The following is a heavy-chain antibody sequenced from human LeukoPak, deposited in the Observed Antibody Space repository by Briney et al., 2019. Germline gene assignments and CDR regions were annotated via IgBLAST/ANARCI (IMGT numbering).Heavy chain of an antibody. CDR2: ISSSGSGGNT. D-gene: IGHD5-18*01. CDR3: AKDRGYSYGYPNYYYGMDV. J-gene: IGHJ6*02. CDR1: GVTLSSYA. V-gene: IGHV3-23*01. Sequence: GGSLRLSCAASGVTLSSYAMSWARQAPGKGLEWVSGISSSGSGGNTYYADSVKGRFTISRDNSKNTLYLQMNSLRAEDTAVYYCAKDRGYSYGYPNYYYGMDVWGQGTTVTVSS.